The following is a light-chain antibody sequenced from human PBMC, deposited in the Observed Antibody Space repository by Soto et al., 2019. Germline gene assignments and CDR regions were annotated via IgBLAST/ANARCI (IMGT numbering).Light chain of an antibody. CDR3: AAWDDSLNAVV. Sequence: QSVLTQPPSVSGAPGQRVTISCTGCSSNIGAGCEVHWYQHLPGKAPKLLIYGNTNRPSGVPDRFSGSKSGTSASLAITGLQAEDEADYYCAAWDDSLNAVVFGGGTKVTVL. CDR2: GNT. CDR1: SSNIGAGCE. V-gene: IGLV1-40*01. J-gene: IGLJ2*01.